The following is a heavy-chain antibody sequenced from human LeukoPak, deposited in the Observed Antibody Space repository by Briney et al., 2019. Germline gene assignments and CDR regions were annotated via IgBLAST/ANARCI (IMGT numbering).Heavy chain of an antibody. D-gene: IGHD4-23*01. CDR3: ARETSMVVNWDHRLGAFDI. J-gene: IGHJ3*02. CDR2: IIPIFGTA. Sequence: SVKVSCKASGGTFSSYAISWVRQAPGQGLEWMERIIPIFGTANYAQKFQGRVTITTDESTSTAYMELSSLRSEDTAVYYCARETSMVVNWDHRLGAFDIWGQGTMVTVSS. V-gene: IGHV1-69*05. CDR1: GGTFSSYA.